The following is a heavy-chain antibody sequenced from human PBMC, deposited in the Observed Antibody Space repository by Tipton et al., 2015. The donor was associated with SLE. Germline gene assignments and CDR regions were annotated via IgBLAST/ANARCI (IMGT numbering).Heavy chain of an antibody. J-gene: IGHJ1*01. CDR3: ARVRGRGHFQH. D-gene: IGHD3-10*01. CDR2: IYYSGST. V-gene: IGHV4-59*07. Sequence: TLSLTCTVSGGSISSYYWSWIRQPPGKGLEWIGYIYYSGSTNYNPSLKSRVTISVDTSKNQFSLKLSSVTAADTAAYYCARVRGRGHFQHWGQGTLVTVSS. CDR1: GGSISSYY.